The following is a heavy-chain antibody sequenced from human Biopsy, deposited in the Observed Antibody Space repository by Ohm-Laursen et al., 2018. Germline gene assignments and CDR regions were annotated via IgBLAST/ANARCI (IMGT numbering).Heavy chain of an antibody. D-gene: IGHD7-27*01. V-gene: IGHV4-59*08. J-gene: IGHJ6*02. CDR1: GDSINSSY. CDR2: IYYSGST. Sequence: GTLSLTCPVSGDSINSSYWSWIRQPPGKGLECIGYIYYSGSTNYSPSLKSRVTMSVDTSKNQFSLKLTSVTAADTAVYYCARLWGGYHFHGMDVWGQGTTVTVSS. CDR3: ARLWGGYHFHGMDV.